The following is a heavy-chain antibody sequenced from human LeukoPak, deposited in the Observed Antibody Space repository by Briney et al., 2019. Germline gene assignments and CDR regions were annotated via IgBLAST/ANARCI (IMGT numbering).Heavy chain of an antibody. Sequence: GSLRLSFAASGFPFNTYGMSGVRQAPGKGRGWVLGISGSGGATYYADSVKGRFTISRDNSKNTLYLQMNSLRDEDTAVYYCAKDSHWILFDDWGQGTLVTVSS. CDR3: AKDSHWILFDD. D-gene: IGHD2-2*03. J-gene: IGHJ4*02. V-gene: IGHV3-23*01. CDR1: GFPFNTYG. CDR2: ISGSGGAT.